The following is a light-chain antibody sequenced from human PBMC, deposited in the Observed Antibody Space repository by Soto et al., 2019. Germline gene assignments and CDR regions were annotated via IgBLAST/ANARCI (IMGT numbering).Light chain of an antibody. CDR2: WAS. CDR3: QQYYTTLT. CDR1: QSVLLTSNNKNY. V-gene: IGKV4-1*01. J-gene: IGKJ4*01. Sequence: DIVMTQSPDSLAVSLGERATINCKSSQSVLLTSNNKNYLAWYQQKPGQPPKVLISWASTRESGVPDRFSGSGSVTDITLTNTSLQAEDVAVYYCQQYYTTLTFGGGTKVEIK.